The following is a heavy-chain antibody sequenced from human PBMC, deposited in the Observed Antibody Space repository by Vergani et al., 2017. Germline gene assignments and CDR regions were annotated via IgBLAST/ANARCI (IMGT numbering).Heavy chain of an antibody. V-gene: IGHV1-46*01. CDR1: GYTFTSYY. CDR2: INPSGGST. Sequence: QVQLVQSGAEVKKPGASVKVSCKASGYTFTSYYMHWVRQAPGQGLEWMGIINPSGGSTSYAQKFQGRVTMTRDTSTSTVYMELSSLRSEDTAVYYCAGELRLGELVDYWGQGTLVTVSS. D-gene: IGHD3-16*01. CDR3: AGELRLGELVDY. J-gene: IGHJ4*02.